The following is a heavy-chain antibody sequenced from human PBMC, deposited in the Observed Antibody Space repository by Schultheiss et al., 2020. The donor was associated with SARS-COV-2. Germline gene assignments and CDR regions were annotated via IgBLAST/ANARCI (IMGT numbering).Heavy chain of an antibody. J-gene: IGHJ4*02. Sequence: GGSLRLSCAVSGVTFSSYGMHWVRQSPGKGLEWVAFIWYDGSKTYYADSVKGRFTISRDNSKDKLYLQMNSMRDEDTAVYYCARGQQWLAKDFDYWGQGTLVTVSS. CDR2: IWYDGSKT. V-gene: IGHV3-33*01. CDR3: ARGQQWLAKDFDY. D-gene: IGHD6-19*01. CDR1: GVTFSSYG.